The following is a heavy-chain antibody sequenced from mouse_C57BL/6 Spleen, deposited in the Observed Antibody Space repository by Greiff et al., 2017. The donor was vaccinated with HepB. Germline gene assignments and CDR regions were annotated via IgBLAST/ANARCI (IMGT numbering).Heavy chain of an antibody. CDR1: GFTFSSYA. J-gene: IGHJ4*01. Sequence: EVKVEESGEGLVKPGGSLKLSCAASGFTFSSYAMSWVRQTPEKRLEWVAYISSGGDYIYYADTVKGRFTISRDNARNTLYLQMSSLKSEDTAMYYCSRDPGDYAMDYWGQGTSVTVSS. V-gene: IGHV5S21*01. CDR2: ISSGGDYI. CDR3: SRDPGDYAMDY.